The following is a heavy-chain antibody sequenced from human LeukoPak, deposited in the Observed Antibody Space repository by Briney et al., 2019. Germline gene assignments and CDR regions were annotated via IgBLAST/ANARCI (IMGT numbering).Heavy chain of an antibody. Sequence: SETLSLTCAVYGGSFSGYYWSWIRQPPGKGLEWIGEINHSGSTNYNPSLKSRVTISVDTSKNQFSLKLSSVTAADTAVYYCASRYLEWLLDYWGQGTLVTVSS. V-gene: IGHV4-34*01. CDR3: ASRYLEWLLDY. D-gene: IGHD3-3*01. J-gene: IGHJ4*02. CDR1: GGSFSGYY. CDR2: INHSGST.